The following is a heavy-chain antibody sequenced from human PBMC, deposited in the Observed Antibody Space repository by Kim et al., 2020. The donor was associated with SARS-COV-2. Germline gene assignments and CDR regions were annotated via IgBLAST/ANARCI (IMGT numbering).Heavy chain of an antibody. V-gene: IGHV4-31*02. J-gene: IGHJ3*01. CDR3: ARDQRGWFDAFDL. D-gene: IGHD6-19*01. Sequence: FNNPSLQSRLTRSVDTSNNQFSLKLTSGTAADAAVYYCARDQRGWFDAFDLWGQGTMVTVSS.